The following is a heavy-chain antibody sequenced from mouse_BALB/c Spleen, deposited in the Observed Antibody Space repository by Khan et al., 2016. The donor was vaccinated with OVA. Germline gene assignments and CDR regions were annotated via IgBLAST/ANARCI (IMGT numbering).Heavy chain of an antibody. CDR2: ISYSGST. V-gene: IGHV3-2*02. CDR1: GYSITSYYA. CDR3: ARDWDYAMDY. D-gene: IGHD4-1*01. J-gene: IGHJ4*01. Sequence: EVQLQESGPGLVKPSQSLSLTCTVTGYSITSYYAWNWIRQFPGNKLEWMGYISYSGSTSYNPSLKSRISITRDTSKNQFFLQLNSVTTEDTATXYCARDWDYAMDYWGQGTSVTVSS.